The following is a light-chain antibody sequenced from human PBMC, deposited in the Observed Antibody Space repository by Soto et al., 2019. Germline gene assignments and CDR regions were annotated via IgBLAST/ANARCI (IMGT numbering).Light chain of an antibody. Sequence: EIVLTQSPATLSLSPGERATLSCRASQSFSSYLAWYQQKPDQAPRLLIYDESKRATGIPASLSGRGSGTDFTHTTSSLEPEDVAVYYCKQRSDWPPAITFGQGTRLEIK. CDR1: QSFSSY. V-gene: IGKV3-11*01. CDR3: KQRSDWPPAIT. J-gene: IGKJ5*01. CDR2: DES.